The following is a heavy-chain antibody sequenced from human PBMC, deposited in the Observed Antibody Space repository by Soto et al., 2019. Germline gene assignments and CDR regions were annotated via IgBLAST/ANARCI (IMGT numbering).Heavy chain of an antibody. D-gene: IGHD3-16*01. CDR3: ARGGHYDHSLI. CDR2: ISFTGDT. CDR1: GDSVSGGGYY. J-gene: IGHJ4*02. Sequence: QVQLQESGPGLVKPSETLSLICTVSGDSVSGGGYYWTWIRQPPGKGLEWIGYISFTGDTTYNPSLRSRVTIAMHTSKTHFSLKLTSATAADTALYYCARGGHYDHSLIWGQGTLVTVSS. V-gene: IGHV4-61*03.